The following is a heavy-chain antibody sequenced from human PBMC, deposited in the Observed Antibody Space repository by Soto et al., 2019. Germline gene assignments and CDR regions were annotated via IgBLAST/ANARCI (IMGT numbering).Heavy chain of an antibody. V-gene: IGHV4-31*03. D-gene: IGHD3-10*01. J-gene: IGHJ5*02. CDR3: AVPRATPGVALSNWFGP. Sequence: QVHLQESGPGQVRPSQTLSLTCTVSGASVTTGGYFWTWLRQHPGKGPEWIGYIHSRGSTSYNPSFQSRFSLSPESSKNHFTLTLPSVTAADTAVYYCAVPRATPGVALSNWFGPWGQGSLVTVSS. CDR1: GASVTTGGYF. CDR2: IHSRGST.